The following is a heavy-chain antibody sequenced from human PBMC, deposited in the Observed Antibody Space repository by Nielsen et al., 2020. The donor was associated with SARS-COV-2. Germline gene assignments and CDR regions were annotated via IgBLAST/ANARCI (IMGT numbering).Heavy chain of an antibody. CDR2: ISYDGSNK. CDR3: AKDLSSSFPPLYYYYYGMDV. CDR1: GFSLRSSS. D-gene: IGHD6-13*01. Sequence: GESLKISCAASGFSLRSSSMHWVRQAPGKGLEWVAVISYDGSNKYYADSVKGRFTISRDNSKNTLYLQMNSLRAEDTAVYYCAKDLSSSFPPLYYYYYGMDVWGQGTTVTVSS. J-gene: IGHJ6*02. V-gene: IGHV3-30*18.